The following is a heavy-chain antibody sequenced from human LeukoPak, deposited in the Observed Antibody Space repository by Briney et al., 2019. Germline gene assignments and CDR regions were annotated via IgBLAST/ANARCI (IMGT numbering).Heavy chain of an antibody. CDR1: GFTFSSHW. D-gene: IGHD5-12*01. CDR2: IKKDGSEK. V-gene: IGHV3-7*01. J-gene: IGHJ4*02. Sequence: SEGSLRLSCAASGFTFSSHWMSWVRQAPGKGLEWVANIKKDGSEKYYVDAVKGRFTISRDNAKTSLYLQMNSLRAEDTAVYYCARVEASGYDYGAFDYWGQGTLVTVSS. CDR3: ARVEASGYDYGAFDY.